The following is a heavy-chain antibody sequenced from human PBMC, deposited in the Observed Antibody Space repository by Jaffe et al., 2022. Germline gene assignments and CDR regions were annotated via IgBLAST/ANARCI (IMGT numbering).Heavy chain of an antibody. J-gene: IGHJ4*02. CDR1: GFTFSNAW. Sequence: EVQLVESGGGLVKPGGSLRLSCAASGFTFSNAWMSWVRQAPGKGLEWVGRIKSKTDGGTTDYAAPVKGRFTISRDDSKNTLYLQMNSLKTEDTAVYYCTTDPPNIAAAPEIDYWGQGTLVTVSS. D-gene: IGHD6-13*01. V-gene: IGHV3-15*01. CDR3: TTDPPNIAAAPEIDY. CDR2: IKSKTDGGTT.